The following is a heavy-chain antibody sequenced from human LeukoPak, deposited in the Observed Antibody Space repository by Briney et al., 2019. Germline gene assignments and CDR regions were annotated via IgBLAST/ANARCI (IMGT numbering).Heavy chain of an antibody. CDR3: AKDGPIFDPGYLDY. CDR2: ISYDGSNK. V-gene: IGHV3-30*18. J-gene: IGHJ4*02. D-gene: IGHD3-3*01. Sequence: SGGSLRLSCAASGFTFSSYGMHWVRQAPGKGLEWVAVISYDGSNKYYADSVKGRFTISRDNSKNTLYLQMNSLRAEDTAVYYCAKDGPIFDPGYLDYWGQGTLVTVSS. CDR1: GFTFSSYG.